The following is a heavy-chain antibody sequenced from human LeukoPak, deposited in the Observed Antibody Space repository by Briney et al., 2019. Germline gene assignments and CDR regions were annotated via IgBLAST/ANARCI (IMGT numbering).Heavy chain of an antibody. D-gene: IGHD3-16*01. Sequence: GGSLRLSCAASGFTFSDSWMSWVRQAPGTGLDWVANVNPDGSAKDYVDSVKGRFTISRDNAGNSLYLQMSSLRAEDTAVYYCATYTHWVAGDVWGQGTTVTVSS. CDR2: VNPDGSAK. CDR1: GFTFSDSW. J-gene: IGHJ6*02. CDR3: ATYTHWVAGDV. V-gene: IGHV3-7*01.